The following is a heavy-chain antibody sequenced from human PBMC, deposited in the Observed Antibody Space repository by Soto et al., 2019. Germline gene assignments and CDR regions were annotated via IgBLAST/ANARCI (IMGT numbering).Heavy chain of an antibody. CDR2: MNPNSGNT. Sequence: ASVKVSCKASGYTFTSYDINWVRQATGQGLEWMGWMNPNSGNTGYAQKFQRRVTMTENTSTDTAYMELSSLRSEDTAVYYCATKDSAIYDYWGQGTLVTVSS. V-gene: IGHV1-8*01. J-gene: IGHJ4*02. D-gene: IGHD3-3*01. CDR1: GYTFTSYD. CDR3: ATKDSAIYDY.